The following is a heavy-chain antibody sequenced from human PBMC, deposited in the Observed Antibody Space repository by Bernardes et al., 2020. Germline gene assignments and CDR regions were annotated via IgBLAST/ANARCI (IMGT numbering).Heavy chain of an antibody. CDR1: GFTFSTYW. J-gene: IGHJ4*02. CDR2: IRQDGSEI. V-gene: IGHV3-7*03. Sequence: GGSLRLSCAASGFTFSTYWMNWVRQAPGKGLEWVANIRQDGSEIYYVDSVKGRFTISRDNGKNSLYLQLNSLTVEDTAVYYCLVGTLNYWGQGTLDTVSS. CDR3: LVGTLNY.